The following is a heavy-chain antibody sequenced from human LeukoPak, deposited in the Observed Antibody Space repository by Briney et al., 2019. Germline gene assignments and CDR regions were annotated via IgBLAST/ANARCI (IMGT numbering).Heavy chain of an antibody. Sequence: KPGGSLTLSCAPSGFTFTYYSMNLLRKAPGKGLELVAHISTVSTYTHYTDSVKGRFTISRDNRKNLLYLQMSSLGAEDTAVYYCARDGSGFYHYYYMDVWGKGTTVTVSS. V-gene: IGHV3-21*01. CDR3: ARDGSGFYHYYYMDV. J-gene: IGHJ6*03. CDR1: GFTFTYYS. D-gene: IGHD6-25*01. CDR2: ISTVSTYT.